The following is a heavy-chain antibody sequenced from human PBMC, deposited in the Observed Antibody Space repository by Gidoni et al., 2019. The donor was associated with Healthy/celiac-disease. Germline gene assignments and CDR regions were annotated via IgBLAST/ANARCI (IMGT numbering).Heavy chain of an antibody. J-gene: IGHJ4*02. D-gene: IGHD2-2*02. CDR3: AKDHFSHQLLYFFEDY. Sequence: QVQLVESGGGVVQPVRSLRLSCAASGFTFSRYGMHWVRQAPGKGLEWVAVISYDGSNKYYADSVKGRFTISRDNSKNTLYLQMNSLRAEDTAVYYCAKDHFSHQLLYFFEDYWGQGTLVTVSS. CDR2: ISYDGSNK. V-gene: IGHV3-30*18. CDR1: GFTFSRYG.